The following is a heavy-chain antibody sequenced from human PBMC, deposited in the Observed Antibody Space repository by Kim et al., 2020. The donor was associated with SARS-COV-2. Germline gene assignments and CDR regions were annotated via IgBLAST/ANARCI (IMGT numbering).Heavy chain of an antibody. V-gene: IGHV3-30*18. Sequence: GGSLRLSCAASGFTFSSYGMHWVRQAPGKGLEWVAVISYDGSNKYYADSVKGRFTISRDNSKNTLYLQMNSLRAEDTAVYYCAKPLGAPEDHDAFDIWGQGTMVTVSS. D-gene: IGHD1-26*01. CDR1: GFTFSSYG. CDR2: ISYDGSNK. J-gene: IGHJ3*02. CDR3: AKPLGAPEDHDAFDI.